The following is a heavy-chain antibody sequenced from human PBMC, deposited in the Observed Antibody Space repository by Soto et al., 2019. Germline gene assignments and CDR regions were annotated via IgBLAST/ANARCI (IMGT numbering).Heavy chain of an antibody. V-gene: IGHV3-30*18. J-gene: IGHJ4*02. CDR1: GFTFSSYG. D-gene: IGHD3-3*01. CDR2: ISYDGSNK. CDR3: ANGDYDFWSGTPDY. Sequence: PGGSLRLSCAASGFTFSSYGMHWVRQAPGKGLEGVAVISYDGSNKYYADSVKGRFTISRDNSKNTLYLQMNSLRAEDTAVYYCANGDYDFWSGTPDYWGQGTLVTVSS.